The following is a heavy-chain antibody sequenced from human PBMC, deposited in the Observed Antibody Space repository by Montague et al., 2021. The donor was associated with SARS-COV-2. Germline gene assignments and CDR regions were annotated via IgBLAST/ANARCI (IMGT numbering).Heavy chain of an antibody. J-gene: IGHJ4*02. D-gene: IGHD4-11*01. CDR2: ISSTGTYI. V-gene: IGHV3-21*01. Sequence: SLRLSCAASGFSFTSYSMNWVRQAPGKGLEWVSSISSTGTYIYYSDSVKGRFTISRDNAKNSLYLQMNSLRAEDTAVYFCASAAVALTTVVTGYYFDCWGQGTLVTVSS. CDR3: ASAAVALTTVVTGYYFDC. CDR1: GFSFTSYS.